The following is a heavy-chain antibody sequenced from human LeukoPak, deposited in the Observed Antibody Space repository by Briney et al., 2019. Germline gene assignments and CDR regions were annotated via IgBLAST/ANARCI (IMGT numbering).Heavy chain of an antibody. CDR3: ARAWVYDTPVWGYYYYYYMDV. D-gene: IGHD3-9*01. CDR2: INHSGST. J-gene: IGHJ6*03. CDR1: GGSFSGYY. Sequence: SETLSLTCAVYGGSFSGYYWSWIRQPPGKGLEWIGEINHSGSTYYNPSLKSRVTISVDTSKNQFSLKLSSVTAADTAVYYCARAWVYDTPVWGYYYYYYMDVWGKGTTVTISS. V-gene: IGHV4-34*01.